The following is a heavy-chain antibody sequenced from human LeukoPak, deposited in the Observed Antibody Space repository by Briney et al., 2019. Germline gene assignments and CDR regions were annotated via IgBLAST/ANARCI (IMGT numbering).Heavy chain of an antibody. CDR3: AKDSGPYYYYYMDV. CDR1: GFTFDDYG. Sequence: PGGSLRLSCAASGFTFDDYGMSWVRQAPGKGLEWVSGISWNSGSIGYADSVKGRFTISRDNAKNSLYLQMNSLRAEDMALYYCAKDSGPYYYYYMDVWGKGTTVTVSS. J-gene: IGHJ6*03. CDR2: ISWNSGSI. V-gene: IGHV3-9*03.